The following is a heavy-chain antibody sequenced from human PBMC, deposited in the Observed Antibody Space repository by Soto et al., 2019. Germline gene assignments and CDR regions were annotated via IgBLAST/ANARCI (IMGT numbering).Heavy chain of an antibody. J-gene: IGHJ4*02. CDR1: GYTFTSYA. CDR3: ATSAGYCSGGSCTPNFDY. D-gene: IGHD2-15*01. V-gene: IGHV1-3*01. CDR2: INAGNSNT. Sequence: QVQLVQSGAEVKKPGASVKVSCKASGYTFTSYAMHWVRQAPGQRLEWMGWINAGNSNTKYSQKFQGRVTITRDTSASTAYMELSSLRSEDTAVYYCATSAGYCSGGSCTPNFDYWGQGTLVTVSS.